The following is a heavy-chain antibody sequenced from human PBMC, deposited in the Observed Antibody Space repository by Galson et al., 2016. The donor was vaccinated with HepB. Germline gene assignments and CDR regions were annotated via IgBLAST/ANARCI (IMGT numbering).Heavy chain of an antibody. V-gene: IGHV1-3*01. Sequence: MYWVRQAPGQRLEWMGWINAANDDTKYSQKLQGRGTITWDTSANTAYMELSSLRSEDTAVYYCARGHIVATVDYYYYGLDVWGQGTTVTVSS. J-gene: IGHJ6*02. CDR2: INAANDDT. D-gene: IGHD5-12*01. CDR3: ARGHIVATVDYYYYGLDV.